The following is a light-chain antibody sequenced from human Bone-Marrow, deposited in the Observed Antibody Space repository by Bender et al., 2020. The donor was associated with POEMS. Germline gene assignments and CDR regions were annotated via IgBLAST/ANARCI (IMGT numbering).Light chain of an antibody. J-gene: IGLJ3*02. V-gene: IGLV2-14*01. Sequence: QSALTQPASVSGSPGQSITISCTGTSSDVGGYNYVSWYQQHPGKAPKLMIYDVTNRPSGVSNRFSGSQSGNAASLTISGLQADDEADYYCSSYTTSSTWVFGGGTKLTVL. CDR1: SSDVGGYNY. CDR2: DVT. CDR3: SSYTTSSTWV.